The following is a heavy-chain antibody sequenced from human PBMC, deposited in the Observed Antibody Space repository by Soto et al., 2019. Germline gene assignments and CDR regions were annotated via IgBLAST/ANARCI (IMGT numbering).Heavy chain of an antibody. D-gene: IGHD3-10*01. V-gene: IGHV1-69*13. Sequence: SVKVSCKASGGTFSSYASSWVRQAPGQGLEWMGGIIPIFGTANYAQKFQGRVTITADESTSTAYMELSSLRSEVTAVYYCARTVVRGKSFDYWGQGTLVTVSS. CDR2: IIPIFGTA. CDR1: GGTFSSYA. J-gene: IGHJ4*02. CDR3: ARTVVRGKSFDY.